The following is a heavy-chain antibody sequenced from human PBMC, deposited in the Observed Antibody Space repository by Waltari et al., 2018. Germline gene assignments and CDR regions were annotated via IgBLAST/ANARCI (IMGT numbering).Heavy chain of an antibody. J-gene: IGHJ6*02. CDR1: GGSISSSRYY. CDR3: ARCYYYYGMDV. V-gene: IGHV4-39*01. CDR2: IYYSGST. Sequence: QLQLQESGPGLVKPSETLSLTCTVSGGSISSSRYYWGWIRQPPGKGLEWIGSIYYSGSTYYNPSLKSRVTISVDTSKNQFSLKLSSVTAADTAVYYCARCYYYYGMDVWGQGTTVTVSS.